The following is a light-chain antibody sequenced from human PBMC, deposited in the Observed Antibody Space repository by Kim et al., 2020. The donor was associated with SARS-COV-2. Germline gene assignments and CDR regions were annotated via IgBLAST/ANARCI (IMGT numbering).Light chain of an antibody. Sequence: PGRRATLSCRASHSVSGSYLAWYQKKPGQDPRLLIYGASNRAPGIPDRFSGSGSGTDFTLTISRLEPEDFAVYSCLQYGGPSWTFGQGTKVDIK. CDR2: GAS. CDR3: LQYGGPSWT. CDR1: HSVSGSY. V-gene: IGKV3-20*01. J-gene: IGKJ1*01.